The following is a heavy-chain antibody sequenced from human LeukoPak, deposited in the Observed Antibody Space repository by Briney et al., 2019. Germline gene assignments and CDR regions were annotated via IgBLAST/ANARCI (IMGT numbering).Heavy chain of an antibody. CDR1: GGSFSGYY. D-gene: IGHD2-8*01. CDR3: ARGSRCTNGVCYGTFVY. V-gene: IGHV4-34*01. Sequence: PSETLSLTCAVYGGSFSGYYWSWIRQPPGKGLEWIGEINHSGSTNYNPSLKSRVTISVDTSKNQFSLKLSSVTAADMAVYYCARGSRCTNGVCYGTFVYWGQGTLVTVSS. CDR2: INHSGST. J-gene: IGHJ4*02.